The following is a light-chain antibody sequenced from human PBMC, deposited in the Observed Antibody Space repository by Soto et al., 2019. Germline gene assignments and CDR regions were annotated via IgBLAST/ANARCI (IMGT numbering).Light chain of an antibody. CDR2: AAS. V-gene: IGKV1-39*01. CDR1: QSISSY. CDR3: QQSYSTPLT. Sequence: DIQMTQSPSSLSASVGDRVTITCRASQSISSYLNWYQQKPGKAPKLLIYAASSLQSGVLSRFIGSGSGTDFTLIISSLQPEDFATYYCQQSYSTPLTFGGGTKVEIK. J-gene: IGKJ4*01.